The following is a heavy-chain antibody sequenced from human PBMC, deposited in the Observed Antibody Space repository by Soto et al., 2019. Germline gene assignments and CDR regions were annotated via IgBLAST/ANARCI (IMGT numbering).Heavy chain of an antibody. V-gene: IGHV4-59*08. CDR3: ARQGSGAIHGLVDV. CDR2: IYHSGST. D-gene: IGHD3-10*01. Sequence: SETLSLTCTVSGGSIRNYYWSWIRQPPGKGLEWIGYIYHSGSTYYNPSLKSRVTISVDTSENQFSLNLSSVTAADTALYYCARQGSGAIHGLVDVWGPGTSITVFS. CDR1: GGSIRNYY. J-gene: IGHJ6*02.